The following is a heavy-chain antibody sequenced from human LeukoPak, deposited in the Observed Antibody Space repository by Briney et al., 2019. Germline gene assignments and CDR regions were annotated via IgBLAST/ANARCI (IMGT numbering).Heavy chain of an antibody. CDR2: ISGSGGST. CDR3: AKVIVVMGGSNY. V-gene: IGHV3-23*01. CDR1: GFTFSSYA. J-gene: IGHJ4*02. Sequence: GGSLRLSCAASGFTFSSYAMSWVRQAPGKGLEWVSAISGSGGSTYYADSEKGRFTISRDNSKNTLYLQMNSLRAEDTAVYYCAKVIVVMGGSNYWGQGTLVTVSS. D-gene: IGHD2-15*01.